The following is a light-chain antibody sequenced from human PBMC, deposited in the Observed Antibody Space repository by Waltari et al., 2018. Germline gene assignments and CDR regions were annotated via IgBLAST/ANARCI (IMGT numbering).Light chain of an antibody. V-gene: IGKV3-15*01. CDR3: QQSYSTPLT. J-gene: IGKJ4*01. CDR2: GAS. Sequence: EIVMTQSPATLSVSPGERATLSCRASQSVRSNVAWYQQKPGQAPRLLNYGASTRATGIPARFSGSGSDTEFTLTISSLQSEDFAVYYCQQSYSTPLTFGGGTKVEIK. CDR1: QSVRSN.